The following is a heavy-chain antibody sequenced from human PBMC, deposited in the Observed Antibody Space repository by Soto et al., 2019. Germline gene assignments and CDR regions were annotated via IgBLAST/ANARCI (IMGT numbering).Heavy chain of an antibody. D-gene: IGHD4-17*01. CDR1: GGSISSYY. CDR2: IYYSGST. J-gene: IGHJ4*02. Sequence: QVQLQESGPGLVKPSETLSLTCTVSGGSISSYYWSWIRQPPGKGLEWIGYIYYSGSTNYNPSLKSRVTISVDTSKNQFSLKLSSVTAADTAVYYCAGMAGDYVSYWGQGTLVTVSS. V-gene: IGHV4-59*01. CDR3: AGMAGDYVSY.